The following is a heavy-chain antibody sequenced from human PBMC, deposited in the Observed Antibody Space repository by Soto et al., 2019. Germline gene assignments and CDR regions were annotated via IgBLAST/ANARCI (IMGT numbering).Heavy chain of an antibody. D-gene: IGHD3-10*01. Sequence: QVQLVGSGGGVVQPGRSLRLSCAASGFIFSNYVMHWVRQAPGQGPEWVALIWSDGSYENYAESVKGRFTISRDNSKNTLFLQVNGLRVDDTAVYFCARGTGSGSFLIDYWGQGTLVTVSS. J-gene: IGHJ4*02. CDR2: IWSDGSYE. CDR3: ARGTGSGSFLIDY. V-gene: IGHV3-33*01. CDR1: GFIFSNYV.